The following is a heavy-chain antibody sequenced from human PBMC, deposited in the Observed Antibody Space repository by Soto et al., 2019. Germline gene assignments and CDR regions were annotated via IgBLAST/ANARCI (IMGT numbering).Heavy chain of an antibody. D-gene: IGHD3-10*01. Sequence: SCPTLVNPTQTLTLTCTFSGFSLSTRGVGXGWIRQSPGKALEWLGLIYWNDDKRYSPSLKSRLTITKDTSKKQVVLTMTNMDPVDTAPYYCAHRGYFYGSGTRTFDYWGQGTLVTVSS. CDR3: AHRGYFYGSGTRTFDY. V-gene: IGHV2-5*01. CDR1: GFSLSTRGVG. CDR2: IYWNDDK. J-gene: IGHJ4*02.